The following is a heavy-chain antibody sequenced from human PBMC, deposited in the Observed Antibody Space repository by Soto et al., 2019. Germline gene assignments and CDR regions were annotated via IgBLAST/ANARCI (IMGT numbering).Heavy chain of an antibody. Sequence: QVQLAESGGGAVQPGGSLRLSCAASGFTFSNYGMLWVRQAPGEGLQWVTAISNDGNDKKYADSVKGRFTISRDNSKNTLYLEMNGLRIEDTAVYYCSRVPGYGGLNWYFDLWGRGILVTVSS. CDR2: ISNDGNDK. J-gene: IGHJ2*01. V-gene: IGHV3-30-3*01. CDR1: GFTFSNYG. CDR3: SRVPGYGGLNWYFDL. D-gene: IGHD4-17*01.